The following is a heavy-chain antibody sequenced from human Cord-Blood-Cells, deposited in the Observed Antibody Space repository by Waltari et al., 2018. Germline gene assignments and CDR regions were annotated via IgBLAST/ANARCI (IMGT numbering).Heavy chain of an antibody. Sequence: EVQLVESGGGLIQPGGSLRLSCAASGFTVSSNYMSWVRQAPGTGLEWVSVIYSGASTYYADSVKGRFTIARDKSKNTLYLQMNSLRAEDTAVYYCAGGYDYYYYGMDVWGQRTTVTVSS. J-gene: IGHJ6*02. CDR1: GFTVSSNY. CDR2: IYSGAST. CDR3: AGGYDYYYYGMDV. D-gene: IGHD5-12*01. V-gene: IGHV3-53*01.